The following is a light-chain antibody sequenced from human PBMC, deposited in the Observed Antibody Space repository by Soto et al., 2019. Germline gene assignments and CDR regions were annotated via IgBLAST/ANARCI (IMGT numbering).Light chain of an antibody. J-gene: IGKJ1*01. CDR3: QQYGSSPRT. V-gene: IGKV3-20*01. CDR1: QSVSSSY. Sequence: EIVLTQSPGTLSLSPGERVTLSCRASQSVSSSYLAWYQQKPGQAPRLLIYGASSRATGIPDRFSGSGSGTDFTLIISRLEPEDFAVYYCQQYGSSPRTFDQGTKVEIK. CDR2: GAS.